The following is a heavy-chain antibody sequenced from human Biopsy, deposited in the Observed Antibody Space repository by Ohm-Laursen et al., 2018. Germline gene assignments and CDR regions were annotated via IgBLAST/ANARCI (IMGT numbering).Heavy chain of an antibody. J-gene: IGHJ4*02. D-gene: IGHD3-22*01. CDR1: GFDFSDYY. V-gene: IGHV3-11*01. CDR2: ISSSSSTI. Sequence: SLRLSCAASGFDFSDYYMSWIRQAPGKGLEFISYISSSSSTISYADSVKGRFTISRDNAKKSLYLQLNSLRAEDTAVYYCATAIDRRFDYWGQGTLVTVSS. CDR3: ATAIDRRFDY.